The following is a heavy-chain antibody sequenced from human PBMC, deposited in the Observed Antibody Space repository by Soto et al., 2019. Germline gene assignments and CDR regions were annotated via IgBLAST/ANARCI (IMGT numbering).Heavy chain of an antibody. D-gene: IGHD3-10*01. CDR3: ARDDGTDSTAELLWFGESSYYYYYGMDV. V-gene: IGHV1-69*06. CDR1: GGTFSSYA. CDR2: IIPIFGTA. J-gene: IGHJ6*02. Sequence: SVKVSCKASGGTFSSYAISWVRQAPGQGLEWMGGIIPIFGTANYAQKFQGRVTITADKSTSTAYMELSSLRSEDTAVYYCARDDGTDSTAELLWFGESSYYYYYGMDVWG.